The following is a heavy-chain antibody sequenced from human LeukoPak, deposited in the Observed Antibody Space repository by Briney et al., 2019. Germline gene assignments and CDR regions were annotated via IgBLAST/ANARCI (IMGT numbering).Heavy chain of an antibody. CDR2: INHSGST. Sequence: SETLSLTCAVYGGSFSGYYWSWIRQPPGKGLEWIGEINHSGSTNYNPSLKSRVTISVDTSKNQFSLKLSSVTAADTAVYYCAPDSSGYYDAFDIWGQGTMVTVSS. CDR1: GGSFSGYY. D-gene: IGHD3-22*01. V-gene: IGHV4-34*01. CDR3: APDSSGYYDAFDI. J-gene: IGHJ3*02.